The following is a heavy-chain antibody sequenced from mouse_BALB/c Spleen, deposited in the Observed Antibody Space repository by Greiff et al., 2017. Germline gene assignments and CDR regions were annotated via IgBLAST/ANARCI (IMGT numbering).Heavy chain of an antibody. Sequence: EVKLMESGGGLVKPGGSLKLSCAASGFTFSDYYMYWVRQTPEKRLEWVATISDGGSYTYYPDSVKGRFTISRDNAKNNLYLQMSSLKSEDTAMYYCARDGDYYGSLYAMDYWGQGTSVTVSS. CDR1: GFTFSDYY. J-gene: IGHJ4*01. V-gene: IGHV5-4*02. CDR3: ARDGDYYGSLYAMDY. CDR2: ISDGGSYT. D-gene: IGHD1-1*01.